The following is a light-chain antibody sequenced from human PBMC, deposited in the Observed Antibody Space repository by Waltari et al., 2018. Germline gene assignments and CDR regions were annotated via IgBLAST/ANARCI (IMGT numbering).Light chain of an antibody. CDR2: GNT. Sequence: QSVLTQPPSASGTPGQRVTISCSGSSSDIGDTYVYWYKQHPGTAPKLLIYGNTQRPSGVPDRFSGSKSGTSASLAISDLRSEDEADYYCAAWDDNLLYVFGTGTKVTVL. CDR1: SSDIGDTY. CDR3: AAWDDNLLYV. V-gene: IGLV1-47*01. J-gene: IGLJ1*01.